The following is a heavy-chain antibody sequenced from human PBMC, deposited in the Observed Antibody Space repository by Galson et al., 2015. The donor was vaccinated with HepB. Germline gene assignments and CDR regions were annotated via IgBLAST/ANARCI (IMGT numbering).Heavy chain of an antibody. J-gene: IGHJ4*02. CDR1: GVTFNDPD. V-gene: IGHV3-23*01. Sequence: SLRLSCAGSGVTFNDPDVSWVRQAPGKGLEWVATISADGFNTNYADYVKGRFTISRDKSTSMFFLQMNSLRVEDTAIYFCAKDNAGSGTFHSDCWGQGTQVIVSA. D-gene: IGHD3-10*01. CDR2: ISADGFNT. CDR3: AKDNAGSGTFHSDC.